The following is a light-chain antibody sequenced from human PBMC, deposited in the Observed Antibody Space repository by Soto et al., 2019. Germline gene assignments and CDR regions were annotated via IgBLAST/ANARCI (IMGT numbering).Light chain of an antibody. J-gene: IGKJ1*01. Sequence: DIEMSQSLSSLSASVGDRVTRTCRASQGIRNDLGWYPQKPGKPPKSLMYAASSLQSGVPSRFRGTGSGTEFTLPVSCLQAEDFATYYSLQHNSYPRTFDQVTKV. CDR1: QGIRND. CDR3: LQHNSYPRT. V-gene: IGKV1-17*01. CDR2: AAS.